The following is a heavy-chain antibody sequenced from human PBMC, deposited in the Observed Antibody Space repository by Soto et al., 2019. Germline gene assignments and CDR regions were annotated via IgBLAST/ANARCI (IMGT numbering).Heavy chain of an antibody. Sequence: SETLSLTCTVSGASMNIYHWSWIRHPAGKGLEWIGHIHSSGSTNYNPSLKSRVTMSVDTSKNQFSLRLMSLTAADTAVYYCARDQGVAAAGITWFDPWGQGSLVTVSS. CDR3: ARDQGVAAAGITWFDP. CDR2: IHSSGST. J-gene: IGHJ5*02. CDR1: GASMNIYH. V-gene: IGHV4-4*07. D-gene: IGHD6-13*01.